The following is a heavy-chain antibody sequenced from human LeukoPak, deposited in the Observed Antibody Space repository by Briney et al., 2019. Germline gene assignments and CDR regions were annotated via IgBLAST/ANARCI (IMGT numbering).Heavy chain of an antibody. D-gene: IGHD2-2*01. J-gene: IGHJ4*02. CDR2: IYYSGST. Sequence: SETLSLTCTVSGGSISSYYWSWIRQPPGKGLEWIGYIYYSGSTNYNPSLKSRVTISVDTSKNQFSLKLSSVTAADTAVYYCARHPYCSSTCCYPLGYWGQGTLVTVSS. CDR3: ARHPYCSSTCCYPLGY. V-gene: IGHV4-59*08. CDR1: GGSISSYY.